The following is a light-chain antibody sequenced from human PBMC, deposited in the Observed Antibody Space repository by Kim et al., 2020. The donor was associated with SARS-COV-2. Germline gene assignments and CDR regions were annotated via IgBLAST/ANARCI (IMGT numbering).Light chain of an antibody. CDR1: RSITRN. V-gene: IGKV3-15*01. Sequence: SVSPGERATLSCRASRSITRNLAWYQQKPGQAPRLLIYGASIRATGIPARFSGSGSGTEFTLTISNVQSEDVAVYYCQQYDDWWTFGQGTKVDIK. J-gene: IGKJ1*01. CDR3: QQYDDWWT. CDR2: GAS.